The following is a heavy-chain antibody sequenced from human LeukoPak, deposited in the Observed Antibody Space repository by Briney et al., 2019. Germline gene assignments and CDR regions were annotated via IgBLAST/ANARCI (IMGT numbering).Heavy chain of an antibody. CDR3: ARDHGMDV. J-gene: IGHJ6*02. CDR1: GFTFSSYA. CDR2: ISYDGSNK. V-gene: IGHV3-30-3*01. Sequence: GGSLRLSCAASGFTFSSYAMHWVRQAPGKGLEWVAVISYDGSNKYYADSVKGRSTISRDNSKNTLYLQMNSLRAEDTAVYYCARDHGMDVWGQGTTVTVSS.